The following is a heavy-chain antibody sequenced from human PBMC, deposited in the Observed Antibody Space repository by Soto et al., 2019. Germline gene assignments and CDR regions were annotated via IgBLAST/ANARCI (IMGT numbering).Heavy chain of an antibody. CDR3: ARMLRDGYLNYPAGEYYFDY. J-gene: IGHJ4*02. D-gene: IGHD5-12*01. V-gene: IGHV3-30-3*01. Sequence: PGGSLRLSCAASGFTFSSYAMHWVRQAPGKGLEWVAVISYDGSNKYYADSVKGRFTISRDNSKNTLYLQMNSLRAEDTAVYYCARMLRDGYLNYPAGEYYFDYWGQGTLVTVSS. CDR2: ISYDGSNK. CDR1: GFTFSSYA.